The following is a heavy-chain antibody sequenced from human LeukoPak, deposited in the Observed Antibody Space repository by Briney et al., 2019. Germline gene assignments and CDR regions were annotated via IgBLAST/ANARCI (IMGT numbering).Heavy chain of an antibody. Sequence: SETLSLTCTVSGGSISSSSYHSGCIRQPPGKWLEWIVSISYSGSSYYIPSLESRVTISVDTSKNQFSLRLSSVTAADTAVYYCARHGIPAAGTLGYFGYWGQGTLVTVSS. J-gene: IGHJ4*02. CDR3: ARHGIPAAGTLGYFGY. V-gene: IGHV4-39*01. D-gene: IGHD6-13*01. CDR2: ISYSGSS. CDR1: GGSISSSSYH.